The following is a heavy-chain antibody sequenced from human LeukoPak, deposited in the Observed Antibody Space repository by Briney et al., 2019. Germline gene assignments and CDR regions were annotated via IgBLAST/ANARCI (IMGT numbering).Heavy chain of an antibody. CDR2: ISYDGSIK. V-gene: IGHV3-30*04. J-gene: IGHJ3*02. D-gene: IGHD2-2*01. Sequence: PGGSLRLSCAASGFTFSSYAMHWVRQAPGKGLEWVAVISYDGSIKYYADSVKGRFTISRDNSKNTLYLQMNSLRAEDTAVYYCARDRSEYQLPNLDASDIWGQGTMVTVSS. CDR1: GFTFSSYA. CDR3: ARDRSEYQLPNLDASDI.